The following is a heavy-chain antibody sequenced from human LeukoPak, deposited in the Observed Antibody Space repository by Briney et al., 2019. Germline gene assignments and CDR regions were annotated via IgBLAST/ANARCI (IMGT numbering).Heavy chain of an antibody. J-gene: IGHJ2*01. CDR2: MSPNSGNT. CDR3: ARPYYSSGFFEGDWYFDL. Sequence: GASVKVSCKAPGYTFTSYDIHWVRQATGQGLEWMGWMSPNSGNTAYAQKFRGRVTMTRNTSISTAYMELSSLRSEDTAVYFCARPYYSSGFFEGDWYFDLWGRGTLLTVSS. D-gene: IGHD6-19*01. CDR1: GYTFTSYD. V-gene: IGHV1-8*01.